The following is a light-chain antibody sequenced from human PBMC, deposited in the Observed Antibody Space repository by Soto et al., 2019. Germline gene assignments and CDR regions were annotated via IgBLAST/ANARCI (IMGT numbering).Light chain of an antibody. CDR1: QSLLHSNGKNY. Sequence: DIVMTQSPLSLPVTPGEPASISCRSSQSLLHSNGKNYVDWYLQKPGQSPQLLIYLASTRATGVPERFSGSGSGKHFTLKISRVEAGDVGIYDCLQALQSPWTFGQGTKVEIK. CDR3: LQALQSPWT. V-gene: IGKV2-28*01. J-gene: IGKJ2*01. CDR2: LAS.